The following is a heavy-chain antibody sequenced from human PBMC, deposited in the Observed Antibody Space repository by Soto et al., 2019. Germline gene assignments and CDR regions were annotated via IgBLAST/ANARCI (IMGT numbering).Heavy chain of an antibody. CDR1: GYTFTSYG. Sequence: QVQLVQSGAEVKKPGASVKVSCKASGYTFTSYGISWVRQAPGQGLEWMGWISAYNGNTNYAQKLQGRVTMTTDTXXXXXXXXXXXXXXXXXXXXXXXXXXXXXXXGWFDPWGQGTLVTVSS. V-gene: IGHV1-18*01. J-gene: IGHJ5*02. CDR2: ISAYNGNT. CDR3: XXXXXXXXXGWFDP.